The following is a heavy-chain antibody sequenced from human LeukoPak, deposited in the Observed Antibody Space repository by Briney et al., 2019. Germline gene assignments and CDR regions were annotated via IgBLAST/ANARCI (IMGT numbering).Heavy chain of an antibody. Sequence: SETLSLTCTVSGGSISRSLYYRGWIRQPPGKGLEWIGTIYYSGSTYYNPSLRSRVTMSVATSSNHFSLKLSSVTAADAAVYYCARHYSGDLYYFDHWGQGTLVTVSS. CDR1: GGSISRSLYY. J-gene: IGHJ4*02. CDR2: IYYSGST. D-gene: IGHD4-17*01. V-gene: IGHV4-39*01. CDR3: ARHYSGDLYYFDH.